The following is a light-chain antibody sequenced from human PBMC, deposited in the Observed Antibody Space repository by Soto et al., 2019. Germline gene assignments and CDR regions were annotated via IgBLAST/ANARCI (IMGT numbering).Light chain of an antibody. V-gene: IGLV2-14*01. CDR1: SSDVGGYNY. CDR3: TSHTSGSTLV. J-gene: IGLJ2*01. Sequence: QSALTQPASVSGSPGQSITISCTRTSSDVGGYNYVSWYQQYPGKAPKLMIYEVSNRPSGVSDRFSGSKSGNTASLTISGLQAEDEADYYCTSHTSGSTLVLGGGTKLTVL. CDR2: EVS.